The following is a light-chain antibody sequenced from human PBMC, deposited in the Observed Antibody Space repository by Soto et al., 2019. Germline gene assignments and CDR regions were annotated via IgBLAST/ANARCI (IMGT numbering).Light chain of an antibody. J-gene: IGKJ1*01. Sequence: DIEMIQTPLSLSVTPGQPASISCKSSQSLFHSDGKTHLYWYLKKPGQPPQLLIYEVSNRFSGVSDRFSGGGSGTDFTLKISRVEAEDAGVFYCMQTAKLPWTFGQGTKVEIK. V-gene: IGKV2D-29*01. CDR1: QSLFHSDGKTH. CDR3: MQTAKLPWT. CDR2: EVS.